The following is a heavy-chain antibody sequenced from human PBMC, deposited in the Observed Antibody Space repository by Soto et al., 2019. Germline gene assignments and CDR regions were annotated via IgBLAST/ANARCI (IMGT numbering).Heavy chain of an antibody. CDR2: IIPIFGTA. Sequence: QVQLVQSGAEVKKPGSSVKVSCKASGGTFSSYAISWVRQAPGQGLEWMGGIIPIFGTANYAQKFQGRVTITADESTRTAYMERSSLRSEDTAVYYCARSEPSVLMVYANYWGQGTLVTVSS. CDR1: GGTFSSYA. V-gene: IGHV1-69*01. J-gene: IGHJ4*02. CDR3: ARSEPSVLMVYANY. D-gene: IGHD2-8*01.